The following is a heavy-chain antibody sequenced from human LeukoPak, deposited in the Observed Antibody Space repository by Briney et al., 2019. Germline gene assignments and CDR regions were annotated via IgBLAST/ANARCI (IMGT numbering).Heavy chain of an antibody. J-gene: IGHJ5*02. D-gene: IGHD3-16*01. CDR3: ASQSFGRFDP. V-gene: IGHV3-11*06. CDR1: GFTFSDYY. CDR2: ISSSRTYT. Sequence: AGGSLRLSCAASGFTFSDYYMSWIRQAPGKGLEWVSYISSSRTYTNYADSVKGRFTISRDNAKNSLYLQMNSLRAEDTAVYYCASQSFGRFDPWGQGTRVIVSS.